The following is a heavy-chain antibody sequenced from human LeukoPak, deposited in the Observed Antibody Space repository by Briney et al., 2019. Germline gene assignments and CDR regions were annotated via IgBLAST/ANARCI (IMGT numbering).Heavy chain of an antibody. CDR3: ARAPYYDILIGYRPNHFDY. V-gene: IGHV4-59*01. CDR1: GGSISSYY. J-gene: IGHJ4*02. D-gene: IGHD3-9*01. Sequence: SETLSLTCTVSGGSISSYYWSWIRQPPGKGLEWIGYIYYSGSTNYNPSLKSRVTISVDTSKNQFSLKLSSVTAADTAVYYCARAPYYDILIGYRPNHFDYWGQGTLVTVSS. CDR2: IYYSGST.